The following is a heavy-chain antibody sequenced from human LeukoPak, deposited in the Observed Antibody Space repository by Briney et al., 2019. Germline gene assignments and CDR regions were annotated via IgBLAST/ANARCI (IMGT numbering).Heavy chain of an antibody. Sequence: PGGSLRLSCAASGFTFNTYAMNWVRQAPGKGLEWVSTVTPSGGSTYSADSVKGRFTISRDNSKNTLYLQMNSLRAEDTAIYYCAKALSGTLAGNFDYWGQGTLVTVSS. V-gene: IGHV3-23*01. CDR3: AKALSGTLAGNFDY. D-gene: IGHD1-14*01. CDR2: VTPSGGST. CDR1: GFTFNTYA. J-gene: IGHJ4*02.